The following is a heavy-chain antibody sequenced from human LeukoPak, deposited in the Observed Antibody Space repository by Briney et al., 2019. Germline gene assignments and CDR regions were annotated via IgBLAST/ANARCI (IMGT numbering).Heavy chain of an antibody. D-gene: IGHD6-13*01. Sequence: GGSLRLSCAASGFTFSNYAMNWVRQAPGKGLEWVSSISGSTAYIDYADSVKGRFTISRDNAKNSLYLQMNSLRADDTAMYYCARDLWQQLEGAVGYWGQGTLVTVSS. J-gene: IGHJ4*02. CDR1: GFTFSNYA. V-gene: IGHV3-21*01. CDR2: ISGSTAYI. CDR3: ARDLWQQLEGAVGY.